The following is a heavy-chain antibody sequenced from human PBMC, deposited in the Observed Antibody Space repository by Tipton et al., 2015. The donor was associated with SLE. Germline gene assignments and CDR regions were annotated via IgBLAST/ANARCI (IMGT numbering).Heavy chain of an antibody. CDR3: ATELFRGYTSGWGPDY. V-gene: IGHV4-34*01. CDR1: GGSFSGFY. D-gene: IGHD6-19*01. CDR2: INQSGST. J-gene: IGHJ4*02. Sequence: TLSLTCAVYGGSFSGFYWSWIRQPPGKGLEWIGEINQSGSTNYNPSLKSRVTMSVDRSKNQFSLRLTSVTAADTAVYYCATELFRGYTSGWGPDYWGQGTLVTVSS.